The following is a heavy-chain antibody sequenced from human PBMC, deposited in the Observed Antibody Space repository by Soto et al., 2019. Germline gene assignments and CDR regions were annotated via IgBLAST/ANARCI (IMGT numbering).Heavy chain of an antibody. Sequence: QVQLEQSGAEVKKPGSSVIISCKVSGGDFTGYAVTWVRQAPGQGPEWMGRVITMFGTTVLSQKFQGRLTMTADKSTTTAHMEWNGFGSDDTAVYYCARGSTGNWNIDAFDIWGQGTMVTVSS. CDR3: ARGSTGNWNIDAFDI. CDR1: GGDFTGYA. D-gene: IGHD1-1*01. J-gene: IGHJ3*02. CDR2: VITMFGTT. V-gene: IGHV1-69*06.